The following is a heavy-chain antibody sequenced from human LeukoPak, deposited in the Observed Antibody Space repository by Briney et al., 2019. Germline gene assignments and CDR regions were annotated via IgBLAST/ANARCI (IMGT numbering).Heavy chain of an antibody. V-gene: IGHV3-74*01. CDR3: ARVNGAYYSPEVFDS. J-gene: IGHJ4*02. CDR1: GFTFSIYW. CDR2: IKTDGSST. Sequence: GGSLRLPCAASGFTFSIYWMHWVRQAPGKGLVWVSRIKTDGSSTNYADSVKGRFTISRDNAKNTLYLQMNSLRAEDTAVYYCARVNGAYYSPEVFDSWGQGTLVTVSS. D-gene: IGHD2-8*01.